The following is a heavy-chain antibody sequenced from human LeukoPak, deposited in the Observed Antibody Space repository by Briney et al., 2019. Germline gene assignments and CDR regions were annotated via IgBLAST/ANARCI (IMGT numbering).Heavy chain of an antibody. CDR2: ISSSSSYI. CDR3: ARAQQLVRSSCMDV. CDR1: GFTFSSYN. Sequence: GGSLRLSCAASGFTFSSYNMNWVRQAPGKGLEWVSSISSSSSYIYYADSVKGRFTISRDNAKNSLYLQMNSLRAEDTAVYYCARAQQLVRSSCMDVWGQGTTVTVSS. J-gene: IGHJ6*02. V-gene: IGHV3-21*01. D-gene: IGHD6-13*01.